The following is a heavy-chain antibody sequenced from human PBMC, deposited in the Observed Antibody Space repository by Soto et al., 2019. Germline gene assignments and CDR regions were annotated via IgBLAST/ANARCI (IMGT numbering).Heavy chain of an antibody. Sequence: PSETLSLTCTVSGGSVSSGSYYWSWIRQPPGKGLEWIGYIYYSGSTNYNPSLKSRVTISVDTSKNQFSLKLSSVTAADTAVYYCARGTYSGSYSIYFDYWGQGTPVTVSS. CDR1: GGSVSSGSYY. J-gene: IGHJ4*02. V-gene: IGHV4-61*01. CDR3: ARGTYSGSYSIYFDY. CDR2: IYYSGST. D-gene: IGHD1-26*01.